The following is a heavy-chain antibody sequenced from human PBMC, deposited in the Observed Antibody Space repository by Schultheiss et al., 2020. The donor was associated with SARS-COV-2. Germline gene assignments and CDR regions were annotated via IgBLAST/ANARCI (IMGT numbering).Heavy chain of an antibody. J-gene: IGHJ4*02. V-gene: IGHV4-59*01. D-gene: IGHD3-3*01. CDR3: ARSTPTYYDFWSGNSYFDY. CDR1: GGSISSYY. Sequence: GSLRLSCTVSGGSISSYYWSWIRQPPGKGLEWIGEINHSGSTNYNPSLKSRVTISVDTSKNQFSLKLSSVTAADTAVYYCARSTPTYYDFWSGNSYFDYWGQGTLVTVSS. CDR2: INHSGST.